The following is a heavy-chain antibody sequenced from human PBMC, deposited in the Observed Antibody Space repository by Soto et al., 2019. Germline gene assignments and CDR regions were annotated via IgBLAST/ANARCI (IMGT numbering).Heavy chain of an antibody. V-gene: IGHV4-31*03. CDR2: IYYSGST. Sequence: QVQLQESGPGLVKPSQTLSLTCTVSGGSISSGGYYWSWIRQHPGKGLEWIGYIYYSGSTYYNPSLKSRVTISVDTSKNQFSLKLSSVTAADTAVYYCVRGRGYGDYVGPDWFDPWGQGTLVTVSS. CDR3: VRGRGYGDYVGPDWFDP. D-gene: IGHD4-17*01. J-gene: IGHJ5*02. CDR1: GGSISSGGYY.